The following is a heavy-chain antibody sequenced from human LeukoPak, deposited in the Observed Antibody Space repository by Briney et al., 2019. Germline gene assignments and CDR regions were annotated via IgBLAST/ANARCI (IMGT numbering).Heavy chain of an antibody. D-gene: IGHD3-10*01. CDR2: IQQDGIKK. CDR3: VKDSTTTWFGGDSK. J-gene: IGHJ4*02. CDR1: GFTFSTYW. V-gene: IGHV3-7*01. Sequence: PGGSLRLSCAASGFTFSTYWMSWVRQAPGKGLEWVANIQQDGIKKYYVDSVEGRFTISRDNSKNTLYLQMNSLRAEDTAVYYCVKDSTTTWFGGDSKWGQGTLVTVSS.